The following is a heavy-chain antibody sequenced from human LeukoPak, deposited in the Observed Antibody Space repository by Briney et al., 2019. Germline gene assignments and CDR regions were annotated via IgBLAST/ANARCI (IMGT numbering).Heavy chain of an antibody. V-gene: IGHV4-34*01. CDR3: ARGQSPSSWLRYYYGMDV. Sequence: SETLSLTCAVYGGSFSGYYWSWIRQPPGKGLEWIGEINHSGSTNYNPSLKSRVTISVDTSKNQFSLKLSSVTAADTAVYYCARGQSPSSWLRYYYGMDVWGQGTTVTVSS. D-gene: IGHD6-13*01. CDR1: GGSFSGYY. J-gene: IGHJ6*02. CDR2: INHSGST.